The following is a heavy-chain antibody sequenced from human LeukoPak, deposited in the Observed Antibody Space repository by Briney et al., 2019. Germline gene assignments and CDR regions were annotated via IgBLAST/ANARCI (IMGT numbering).Heavy chain of an antibody. CDR3: ARDGYSSAVSKFDY. CDR1: GGSFSGYY. V-gene: IGHV4-34*01. CDR2: INHSGST. D-gene: IGHD3-22*01. Sequence: SETLSLTCAVYGGSFSGYYWSWIRQPPGKGLEWIGEINHSGSTNYSPSLKSRVTISVDTSKNQFSLKLSSVTAADTAVYYCARDGYSSAVSKFDYWGQGTLVTVSS. J-gene: IGHJ4*02.